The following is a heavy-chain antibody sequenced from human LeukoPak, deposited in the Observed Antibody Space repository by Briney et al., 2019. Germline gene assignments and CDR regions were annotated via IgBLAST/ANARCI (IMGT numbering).Heavy chain of an antibody. Sequence: SETLSLTCAVSGGSISSSNWWSWVRQPPGKGLEWIGEIYHSGSTNYNPSLKSRVTISVDKSKNQFSLKLSSVTAADTAVYYCARDGEVRDSNTEEYFQHWGQGTLVTVSS. CDR1: GGSISSSNW. CDR3: ARDGEVRDSNTEEYFQH. J-gene: IGHJ1*01. D-gene: IGHD3-10*01. CDR2: IYHSGST. V-gene: IGHV4-4*02.